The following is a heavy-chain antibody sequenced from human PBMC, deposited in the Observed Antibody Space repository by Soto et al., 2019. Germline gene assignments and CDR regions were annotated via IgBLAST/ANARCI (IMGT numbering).Heavy chain of an antibody. Sequence: EVQLLESGGDLVQPGGSLRLSCEASVFSLSSYAVSWVRQVPGKGLEWVSVISNSGGSTVYADSVKGRFTISRDNSKETLHLQMNSLRDEDTALYYCARARGHPWYLDLWGRGTLVTVSS. J-gene: IGHJ2*01. CDR3: ARARGHPWYLDL. D-gene: IGHD6-25*01. CDR2: ISNSGGST. CDR1: VFSLSSYA. V-gene: IGHV3-23*01.